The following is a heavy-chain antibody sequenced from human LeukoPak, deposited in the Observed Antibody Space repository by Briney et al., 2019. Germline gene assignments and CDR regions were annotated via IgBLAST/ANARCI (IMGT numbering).Heavy chain of an antibody. CDR1: GFTFSSYA. CDR2: ISGGGESS. V-gene: IGHV3-23*01. D-gene: IGHD3-10*01. J-gene: IGHJ6*02. Sequence: GGSLRLSCAASGFTFSSYAMSWVRQAPGKGLEWVSGISGGGESSFYADSVKGRFAISRDNSKNTLYLQMNSLRAEDTAVYYCARSSGSSYYGMDVWGQGTTVTVSS. CDR3: ARSSGSSYYGMDV.